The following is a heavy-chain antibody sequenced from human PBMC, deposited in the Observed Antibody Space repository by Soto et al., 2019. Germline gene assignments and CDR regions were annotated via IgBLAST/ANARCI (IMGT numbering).Heavy chain of an antibody. CDR3: ARGVAGGSGWYAFDI. J-gene: IGHJ3*02. D-gene: IGHD6-19*01. CDR1: GGSISSYY. Sequence: SETLSLTCTVSGGSISSYYWSWIRQPPGKGLEWIGYIYYSGSTNYNPSLKSRVTISVDTSKNQFSLKLSSVTAADTAVYYCARGVAGGSGWYAFDIWGQGTMVTVSS. CDR2: IYYSGST. V-gene: IGHV4-59*01.